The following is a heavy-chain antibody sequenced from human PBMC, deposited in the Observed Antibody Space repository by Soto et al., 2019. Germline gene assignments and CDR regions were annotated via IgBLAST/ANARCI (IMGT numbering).Heavy chain of an antibody. V-gene: IGHV3-30-3*01. J-gene: IGHJ4*02. Sequence: QVQLVESGGGVVQPGRSLRLSCAASGFTFSSYAMHWVRQAPGKGLEWVAVISYDGSNKYYADSVKGRFTISRDNSKNTLYLQMNSLRAEDTAVYYCAREATGYGDYEGGWFDYWGQGTLVTVSS. CDR1: GFTFSSYA. D-gene: IGHD4-17*01. CDR3: AREATGYGDYEGGWFDY. CDR2: ISYDGSNK.